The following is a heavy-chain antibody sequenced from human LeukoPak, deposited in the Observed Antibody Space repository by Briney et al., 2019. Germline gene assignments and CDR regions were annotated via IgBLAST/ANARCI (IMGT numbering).Heavy chain of an antibody. D-gene: IGHD4-17*01. CDR3: ARDAVRTDYGDYYYYYGMDV. V-gene: IGHV1-46*01. CDR1: GYTFTSYY. Sequence: ASVKVSCKASGYTFTSYYMHWVRQAPGQGLEWMGIINPSGGSTSYAQKFQGRVTMTRDTSTSTVYMELSSLRSEDTAVYYCARDAVRTDYGDYYYYYGMDVWGQGTTVTVSS. CDR2: INPSGGST. J-gene: IGHJ6*02.